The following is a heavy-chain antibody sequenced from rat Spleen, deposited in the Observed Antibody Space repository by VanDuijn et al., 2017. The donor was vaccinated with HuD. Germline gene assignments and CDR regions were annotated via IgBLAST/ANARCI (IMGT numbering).Heavy chain of an antibody. CDR1: GFTFSDFY. CDR2: ITNSGGST. J-gene: IGHJ2*01. Sequence: EVQLVESDGGLVQPGRSLKLSCAASGFTFSDFYMAWVRQAPGKGLEWVASITNSGGSTYYPDSVKGRFTISRDNAKSTLYLQMNSLRSEDTATYYCARHGYGGYSGSFAYWGQGVMVTVSS. V-gene: IGHV5-25*01. D-gene: IGHD1-11*01. CDR3: ARHGYGGYSGSFAY.